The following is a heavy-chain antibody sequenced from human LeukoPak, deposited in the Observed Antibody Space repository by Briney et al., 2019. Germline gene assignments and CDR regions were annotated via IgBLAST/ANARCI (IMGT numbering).Heavy chain of an antibody. CDR3: ARGSGSYYFDY. CDR1: GGSISSSSYY. D-gene: IGHD1-26*01. J-gene: IGHJ4*02. V-gene: IGHV4-39*07. CDR2: VNHSGST. Sequence: SETLSLTCTVSGGSISSSSYYWGWIRQPPGKGLEWIGEVNHSGSTNYNPSLKTRVTISVDTSKNQFSLKLSSVTAADTAVYYCARGSGSYYFDYWGQGTLVTVSS.